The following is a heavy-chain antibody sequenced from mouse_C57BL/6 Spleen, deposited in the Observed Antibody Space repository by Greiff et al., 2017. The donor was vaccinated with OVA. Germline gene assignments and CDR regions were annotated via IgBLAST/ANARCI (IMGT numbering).Heavy chain of an antibody. D-gene: IGHD2-2*01. CDR1: GFTFSSYG. V-gene: IGHV5-6*02. Sequence: EVKLVESGGDLVKPGGSLKLSCAASGFTFSSYGMSWVRQTPDKRLEWVATISSGGSYNYYPDSVTGRFTISRDNAKNTRYLQMSSLKSEDTAMYYCARHQYGYDGAMDYWGQGTSVTVSA. J-gene: IGHJ4*01. CDR2: ISSGGSYN. CDR3: ARHQYGYDGAMDY.